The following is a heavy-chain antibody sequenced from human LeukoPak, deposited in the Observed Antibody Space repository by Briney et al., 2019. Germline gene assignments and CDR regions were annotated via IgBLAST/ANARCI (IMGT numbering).Heavy chain of an antibody. CDR3: ARQNYYDSTAYYYFDS. D-gene: IGHD3-22*01. J-gene: IGHJ4*02. V-gene: IGHV3-48*03. CDR1: GFTLSRYE. CDR2: LSNNDNSI. Sequence: GGSLRLSCAASGFTLSRYEMIWVRQAPGKGLEWISYLSNNDNSIRHAESVKGRFTISRDNAENSLYLQMNSLRVEDTAVYFCARQNYYDSTAYYYFDSWGQGTLVAVSS.